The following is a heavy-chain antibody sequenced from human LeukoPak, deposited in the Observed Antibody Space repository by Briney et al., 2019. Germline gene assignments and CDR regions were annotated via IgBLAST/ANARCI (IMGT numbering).Heavy chain of an antibody. D-gene: IGHD6-13*01. CDR3: ARRPPGVSYSSSCTFDY. CDR2: IYYSGST. J-gene: IGHJ4*02. Sequence: SETLSLTCTVSGGSISSSSYYWGWIRQPPGKGLEWIGRIYYSGSTYYNPSLKSRVTISVDTSKNQFSLKLSSVTAADTAVYYGARRPPGVSYSSSCTFDYWGQGTLVTVSS. CDR1: GGSISSSSYY. V-gene: IGHV4-39*01.